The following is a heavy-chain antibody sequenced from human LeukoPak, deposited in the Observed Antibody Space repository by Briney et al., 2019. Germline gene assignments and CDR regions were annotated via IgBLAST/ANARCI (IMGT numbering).Heavy chain of an antibody. CDR1: GFTFSSYW. J-gene: IGHJ4*02. Sequence: PGGSLSLSCAASGFTFSSYWMSWVRQAPGKGLEWIGEINHSGSTNYNPSLKSRVTISVDTSKNQFSLKLSSVTAADTAVYYCASSSGWYGGGYWGQGTLVTVSS. V-gene: IGHV4-34*01. CDR3: ASSSGWYGGGY. D-gene: IGHD6-19*01. CDR2: INHSGST.